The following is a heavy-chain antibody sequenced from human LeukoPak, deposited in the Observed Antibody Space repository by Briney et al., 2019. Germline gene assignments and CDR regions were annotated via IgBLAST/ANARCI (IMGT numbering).Heavy chain of an antibody. J-gene: IGHJ4*02. D-gene: IGHD3-10*01. Sequence: GGSLRLSCAASGFTFSSYEMNCVRRAPGKGLEWVSYISSSGSTIYYADSVKGRFTISRDNAKNSLYLQVNSLRAEDTAVYYCARGASSRGVIYYWGQGTLVTVSS. CDR1: GFTFSSYE. CDR3: ARGASSRGVIYY. V-gene: IGHV3-48*03. CDR2: ISSSGSTI.